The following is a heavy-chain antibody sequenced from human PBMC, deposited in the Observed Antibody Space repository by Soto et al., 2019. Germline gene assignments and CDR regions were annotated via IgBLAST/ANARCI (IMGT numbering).Heavy chain of an antibody. CDR2: ISAYNGNT. J-gene: IGHJ5*02. D-gene: IGHD1-26*01. Sequence: ASVKVSCKASGYAITIYGISWVRQAPGQGLEWMGWISAYNGNTNYAQKLQGRVTMTTDTSTSTAYMELRSLRSDDTAVYYCARASGSSYWFDPWGQGTLVTVSS. CDR3: ARASGSSYWFDP. V-gene: IGHV1-18*01. CDR1: GYAITIYG.